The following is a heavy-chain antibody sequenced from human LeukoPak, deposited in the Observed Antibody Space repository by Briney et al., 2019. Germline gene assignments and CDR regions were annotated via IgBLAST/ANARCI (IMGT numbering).Heavy chain of an antibody. CDR1: GFTFSSYS. CDR2: ISGSGGST. V-gene: IGHV3-23*01. J-gene: IGHJ3*02. CDR3: AKDRLVGATTLGGAFDI. D-gene: IGHD1-26*01. Sequence: GGSLRLSCAASGFTFSSYSMNWVRQAPGKGLEWVSAISGSGGSTYYADSVKGRFTISRDNSKNTLYLQMNSLRAEDTAVYYCAKDRLVGATTLGGAFDIWGQGTMVTVSS.